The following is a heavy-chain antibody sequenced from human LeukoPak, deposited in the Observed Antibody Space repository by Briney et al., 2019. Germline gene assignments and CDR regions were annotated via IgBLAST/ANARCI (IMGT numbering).Heavy chain of an antibody. CDR1: GFTFSSYW. CDR3: ARGGGLDV. Sequence: GGSLRLSCAASGFTFSSYWMNWARQAPGKGLEWVASINHNGNVNYYVDSVRGRFTISRDNAKNSLYLQMSNLRAEDAAVYFCARGGGLDVWGQGATVTVSS. J-gene: IGHJ6*02. V-gene: IGHV3-7*03. CDR2: INHNGNVN. D-gene: IGHD3-16*01.